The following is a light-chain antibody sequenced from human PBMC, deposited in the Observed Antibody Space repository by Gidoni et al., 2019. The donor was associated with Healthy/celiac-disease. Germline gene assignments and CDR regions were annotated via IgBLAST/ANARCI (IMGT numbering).Light chain of an antibody. CDR3: QQYDNLPLT. Sequence: IQLTQSPSSLSASVGDRVTITCQASQDISNYLNWYQQKPGKAPTLLIYDASNLETGVPSRFIGSGSGTDFTITISSLQPEDIATYYCQQYDNLPLTFGGGTKVEIK. CDR1: QDISNY. V-gene: IGKV1-33*01. CDR2: DAS. J-gene: IGKJ4*01.